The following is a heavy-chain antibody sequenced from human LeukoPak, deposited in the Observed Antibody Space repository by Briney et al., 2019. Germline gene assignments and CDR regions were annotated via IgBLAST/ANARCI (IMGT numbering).Heavy chain of an antibody. Sequence: SVKVSCKASGYTFTSYGIRWVRQAPGQGLEWMGGIIPMFGAANYAQKFQGRVTITADKFTSTAYMQLSSLRSEDTAMYYCARDPTYYYDSSGYSPTDSDAFDIWGQGTMVTVSA. J-gene: IGHJ3*02. CDR3: ARDPTYYYDSSGYSPTDSDAFDI. V-gene: IGHV1-69*06. D-gene: IGHD3-22*01. CDR2: IIPMFGAA. CDR1: GYTFTSYG.